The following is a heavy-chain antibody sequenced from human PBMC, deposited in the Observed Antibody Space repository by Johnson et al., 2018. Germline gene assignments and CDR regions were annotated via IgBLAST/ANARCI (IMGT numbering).Heavy chain of an antibody. J-gene: IGHJ1*01. D-gene: IGHD5-12*01. CDR3: STDVAH. CDR1: GFTFSDYS. CDR2: IKSKADGGTT. Sequence: VESGGSLRLSCAASGFTFSDYSMNWVRQTPGKGLESVGRIKSKADGGTTDYTAPVKGRFTISRDDSKNTLYLQMNSLKTEDTAVYYCSTDVAHWGQGTLVAVSS. V-gene: IGHV3-15*01.